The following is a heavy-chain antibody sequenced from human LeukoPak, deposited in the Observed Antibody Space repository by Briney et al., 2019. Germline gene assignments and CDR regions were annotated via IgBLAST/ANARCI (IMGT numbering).Heavy chain of an antibody. Sequence: GGSLRLSCAASGFTFSSNWMHWVRQDPEKGLVWVSYINPDGTSTKYADSVQGRFTISRDNAKNTLYLQMNSLRVDDTAVYYCAKDLHFGSADYWGQGTLVTVSS. CDR3: AKDLHFGSADY. J-gene: IGHJ4*02. CDR1: GFTFSSNW. D-gene: IGHD3-10*01. V-gene: IGHV3-74*03. CDR2: INPDGTST.